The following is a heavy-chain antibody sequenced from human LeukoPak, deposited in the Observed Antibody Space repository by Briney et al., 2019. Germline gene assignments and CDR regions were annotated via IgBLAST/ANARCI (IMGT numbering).Heavy chain of an antibody. CDR2: IYYSGST. D-gene: IGHD6-19*01. V-gene: IGHV4-31*03. Sequence: SQTLSLTCTVSGGSISSGGYYWSWIRQHPGKGLEWIGYIYYSGSTYYNPSLKSRVTISVDTSKNQFSLKLSSVTAADTAVYYCARGWYSSGWTYGYWGQGTLVTVSS. CDR1: GGSISSGGYY. CDR3: ARGWYSSGWTYGY. J-gene: IGHJ4*02.